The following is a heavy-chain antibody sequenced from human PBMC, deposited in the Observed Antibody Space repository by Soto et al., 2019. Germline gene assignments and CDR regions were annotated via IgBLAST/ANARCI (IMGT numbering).Heavy chain of an antibody. V-gene: IGHV3-21*01. D-gene: IGHD3-10*01. CDR3: ARGSYYYGSGRFAFDI. CDR1: GFTFSSYS. J-gene: IGHJ3*02. Sequence: KTGGSLRLSCAASGFTFSSYSMNWVRQAPGKGLEWVSSISSSSSYIYYADSVKGRFTISRDNAKNSLYLQMNSLRAEDTAVYYCARGSYYYGSGRFAFDIWGQGTMVTVSS. CDR2: ISSSSSYI.